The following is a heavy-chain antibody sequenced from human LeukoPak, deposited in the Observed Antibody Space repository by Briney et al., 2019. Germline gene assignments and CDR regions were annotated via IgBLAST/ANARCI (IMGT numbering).Heavy chain of an antibody. CDR1: GFTFKSFA. CDR2: ISGGGGDYS. J-gene: IGHJ1*01. D-gene: IGHD1-26*01. V-gene: IGHV3-23*01. Sequence: PGGSLRLSCVGSGFTFKSFALTWVRQAPGKGLEWVSAISGGGGDYSYSADSVKGRFKISRDDSKNTLYLQMNSLRAEDTAVYYCAASIVGLTYDEHFQHWGQGTLVTVSS. CDR3: AASIVGLTYDEHFQH.